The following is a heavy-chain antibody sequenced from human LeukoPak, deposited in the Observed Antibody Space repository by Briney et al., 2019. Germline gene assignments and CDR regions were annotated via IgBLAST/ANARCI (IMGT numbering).Heavy chain of an antibody. CDR2: IYWDDDK. D-gene: IGHD6-13*01. CDR1: GFSLRTRGVG. J-gene: IGHJ4*02. Sequence: SGPTLAKPTQTLTLTCTFSGFSLRTRGVGVGWIRQPPGKALEWLALIYWDDDKRYSPSLKSRLTITKDTSKNQVVLTMANMDPVDTATYYCAHSSSSWDFDYWGQGTLVTVSS. V-gene: IGHV2-5*02. CDR3: AHSSSSWDFDY.